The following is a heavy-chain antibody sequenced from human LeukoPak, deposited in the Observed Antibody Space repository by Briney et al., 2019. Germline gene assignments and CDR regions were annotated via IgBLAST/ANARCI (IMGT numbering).Heavy chain of an antibody. Sequence: ASVKVSCKASGDSFSNYGFAWVRQAPGQGLEWMGWISADSGDRYYAQNFQHRVTMTTDTSTTTGYMELRSLRSDDTAVYYCASGSYLWGGMDAWGQGTTVTVSS. V-gene: IGHV1-18*01. CDR3: ASGSYLWGGMDA. CDR1: GDSFSNYG. CDR2: ISADSGDR. D-gene: IGHD1-26*01. J-gene: IGHJ6*02.